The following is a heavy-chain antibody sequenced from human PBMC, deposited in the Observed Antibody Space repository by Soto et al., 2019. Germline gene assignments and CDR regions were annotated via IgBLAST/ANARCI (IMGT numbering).Heavy chain of an antibody. J-gene: IGHJ4*02. V-gene: IGHV4-59*01. Sequence: TLSLTCTVSGASMSEYFWNWIRQSPGKGLEWIGYIYYLGSTDYNPSLKSRVTISVDTSKRQFSLRLTSVTAADTAVYYCARDGYDGSGSPYPAFWGPGTQVTVSS. CDR1: GASMSEYF. CDR2: IYYLGST. CDR3: ARDGYDGSGSPYPAF. D-gene: IGHD3-10*01.